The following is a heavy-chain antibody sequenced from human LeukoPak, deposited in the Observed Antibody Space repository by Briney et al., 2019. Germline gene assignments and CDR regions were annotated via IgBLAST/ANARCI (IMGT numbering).Heavy chain of an antibody. J-gene: IGHJ3*02. D-gene: IGHD3-22*01. CDR3: ARTSGYYGAFDI. V-gene: IGHV4-59*01. CDR2: IYYSGST. CDR1: GGSISSYY. Sequence: PSETLSLTCTVSGGSISSYYWSWTRQPPGKGLEWIGYIYYSGSTNYNPSLKSRVAISVDTSKNQFSLKLSSVTAADTAVYYCARTSGYYGAFDIWGQGTMVTVSS.